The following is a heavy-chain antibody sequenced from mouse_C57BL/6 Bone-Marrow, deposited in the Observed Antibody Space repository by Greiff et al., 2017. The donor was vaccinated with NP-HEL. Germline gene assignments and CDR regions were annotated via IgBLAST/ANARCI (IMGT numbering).Heavy chain of an antibody. V-gene: IGHV8-8*01. CDR1: GFSLRTFGMG. D-gene: IGHD1-1*01. J-gene: IGHJ2*01. CDR2: IWWDDDK. CDR3: ARIGSNLLLPLYYFDY. Sequence: QVTLKVSGPGILQPSQTLSLTCSFSGFSLRTFGMGVGWIRQPSGKGLEWLAHIWWDDDKYYNPALKSRLTISKDTSKNQVFLKIANVDTADTATYYCARIGSNLLLPLYYFDYWGQGTTLTVSS.